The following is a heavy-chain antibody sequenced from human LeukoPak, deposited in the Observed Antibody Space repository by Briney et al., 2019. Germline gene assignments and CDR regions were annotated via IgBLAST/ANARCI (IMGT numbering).Heavy chain of an antibody. J-gene: IGHJ4*02. CDR2: IYPGDSDT. Sequence: GASLQISCKGSGYSFTSYWIGWVRQMPGKGLEWMGIIYPGDSDTRYSPSFQGQVTISADKSISTAYLQWSSLKASDTAMYYCARAGITIFGVVIMDSDYWGQGTLVTVSS. D-gene: IGHD3-3*01. CDR3: ARAGITIFGVVIMDSDY. V-gene: IGHV5-51*01. CDR1: GYSFTSYW.